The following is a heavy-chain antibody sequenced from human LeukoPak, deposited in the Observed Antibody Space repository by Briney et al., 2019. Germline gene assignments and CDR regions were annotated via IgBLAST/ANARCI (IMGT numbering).Heavy chain of an antibody. CDR3: ARVSRGNYGMYYFDY. J-gene: IGHJ4*02. D-gene: IGHD3-22*01. V-gene: IGHV2-70*11. Sequence: SGPTLLNPPQTLTLTFTFSGFSLSTRGMCVSWIRQPPGKALEWLARIDWDDDKYYNTSLRTRLTISKDTSKNQVVLTMTNMDPVDTATYYCARVSRGNYGMYYFDYWGQGTLVTVSS. CDR2: IDWDDDK. CDR1: GFSLSTRGMC.